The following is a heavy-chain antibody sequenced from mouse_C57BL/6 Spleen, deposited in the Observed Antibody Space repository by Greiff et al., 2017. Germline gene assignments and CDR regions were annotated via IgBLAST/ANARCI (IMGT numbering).Heavy chain of an antibody. CDR3: ARSIGGSSFDY. Sequence: VKLQESGAELARPGASVKMSCKASGYTFTSYTMHWVKQRPGQGLEWIGYINPSSGYTKYNQKFKDKATLTADKSSSTAYMQLSSLTSEDSAVYYCARSIGGSSFDYWGQGTTLTVSS. D-gene: IGHD1-1*01. V-gene: IGHV1-4*01. CDR1: GYTFTSYT. J-gene: IGHJ2*01. CDR2: INPSSGYT.